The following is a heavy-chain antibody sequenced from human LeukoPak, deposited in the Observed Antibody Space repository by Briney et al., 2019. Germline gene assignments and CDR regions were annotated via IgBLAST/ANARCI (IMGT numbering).Heavy chain of an antibody. CDR2: IIPILGIA. CDR1: GYTFTSYD. V-gene: IGHV1-69*04. CDR3: ARDRYAYCSGGSCYPGADY. D-gene: IGHD2-15*01. J-gene: IGHJ4*02. Sequence: SVKVSCKASGYTFTSYDINWVRQAPGQGLEWMGRIIPILGIANYAQKFQGRVTITADRSTSTAYMELSSLRSEDTAVYYCARDRYAYCSGGSCYPGADYWGQGTLVTVSS.